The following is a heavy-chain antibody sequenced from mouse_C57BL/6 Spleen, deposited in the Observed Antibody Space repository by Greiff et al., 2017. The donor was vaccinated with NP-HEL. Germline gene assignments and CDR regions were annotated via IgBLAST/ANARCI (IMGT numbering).Heavy chain of an antibody. D-gene: IGHD2-10*02. Sequence: VQLQESGAELVRPGASVKLSCKASGYTFTDYYINWVKQRPGQGLEWIARIYPGSGNTYYNEKFKGKATLTAEKSSSTAYMQLSSLTSEDSAVYFCAYGNYEGSAMDYWGQGTSVTVSS. CDR3: AYGNYEGSAMDY. V-gene: IGHV1-76*01. CDR2: IYPGSGNT. CDR1: GYTFTDYY. J-gene: IGHJ4*01.